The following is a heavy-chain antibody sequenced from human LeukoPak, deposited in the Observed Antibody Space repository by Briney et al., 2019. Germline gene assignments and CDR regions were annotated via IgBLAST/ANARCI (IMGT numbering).Heavy chain of an antibody. CDR1: GYSISGGYY. J-gene: IGHJ4*02. V-gene: IGHV4-38-2*02. Sequence: SETLSLTCAVSGYSISGGYYWGWIRQPPGKGLEWIGSIYHSGSTYYNPSVKSRVTISVDTSKNQFSLKLSSVTAADTAVYYCARDSSGWYKDYWGQGTLVTVSS. CDR2: IYHSGST. CDR3: ARDSSGWYKDY. D-gene: IGHD6-19*01.